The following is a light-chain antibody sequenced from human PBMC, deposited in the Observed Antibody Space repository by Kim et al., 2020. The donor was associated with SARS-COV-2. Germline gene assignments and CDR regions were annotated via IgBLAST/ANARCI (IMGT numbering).Light chain of an antibody. V-gene: IGKV1-16*02. CDR1: QDISYN. CDR2: AAS. CDR3: QQYDNYPQT. Sequence: ASVGDRVTITCRASQDISYNLVWFQQKPGKAPRSLIYAASNLQSGVPSKLRGSGSGTHFTLNIDSLQPEDFATYYCQQYDNYPQTFGQGTKVDIK. J-gene: IGKJ1*01.